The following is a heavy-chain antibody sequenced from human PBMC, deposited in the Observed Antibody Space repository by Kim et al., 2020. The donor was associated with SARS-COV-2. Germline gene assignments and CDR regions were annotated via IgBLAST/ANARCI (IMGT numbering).Heavy chain of an antibody. Sequence: GESLKISCKGSGYRFTAYWIGWVRQTPGKGLEWMGIMYPGDSDTRYSPSFQGQVTISADKSISTAYLQWSSLKASDTAMYYCARTTYIAPHLPYSFEYWGQGTLVTVSS. CDR1: GYRFTAYW. CDR3: ARTTYIAPHLPYSFEY. D-gene: IGHD6-6*01. V-gene: IGHV5-51*01. CDR2: MYPGDSDT. J-gene: IGHJ4*02.